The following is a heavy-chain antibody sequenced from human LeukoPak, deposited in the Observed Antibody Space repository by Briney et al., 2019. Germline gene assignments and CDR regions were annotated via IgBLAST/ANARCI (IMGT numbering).Heavy chain of an antibody. CDR2: IYPSDSDT. CDR3: ARRPGIATATDY. Sequence: GESLKISCKASGYSFSTYWIGWVRQMPGKGLEWMGIIYPSDSDTRYSPSFQGQVTISADKSISTAYLQWSSLKASDTAMYYCARRPGIATATDYWGQGTLVTVSS. D-gene: IGHD6-13*01. J-gene: IGHJ4*02. CDR1: GYSFSTYW. V-gene: IGHV5-51*01.